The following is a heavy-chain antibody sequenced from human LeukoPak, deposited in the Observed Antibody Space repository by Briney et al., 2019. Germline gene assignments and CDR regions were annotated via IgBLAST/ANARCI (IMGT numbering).Heavy chain of an antibody. CDR2: VNPNSGGT. J-gene: IGHJ5*02. Sequence: ASVKVSCKASGYTFTAYYILWVRQAPGQGLEWMGWVNPNSGGTKYAQKFQGRVNITRDTSTATGFMELTGLKSDDTAVYFCARVLGAETKFDPWGQGPLVPVS. CDR1: GYTFTAYY. CDR3: ARVLGAETKFDP. V-gene: IGHV1-2*02. D-gene: IGHD4-4*01.